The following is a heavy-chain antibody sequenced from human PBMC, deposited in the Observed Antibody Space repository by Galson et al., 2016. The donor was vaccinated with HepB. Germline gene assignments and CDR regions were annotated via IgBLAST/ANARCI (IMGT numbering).Heavy chain of an antibody. D-gene: IGHD5-18*01. CDR1: GFTFSSYA. Sequence: SLRLSCAASGFTFSSYAMGWVRQAPGRGLEWVSGVSGDGENTYYADSVKGRFTISRDNTKTTLYLQMNSLRVEDPAFDDCARENRGYTCGQGTLVTVSP. V-gene: IGHV3-23*01. CDR3: ARENRGYT. J-gene: IGHJ5*02. CDR2: VSGDGENT.